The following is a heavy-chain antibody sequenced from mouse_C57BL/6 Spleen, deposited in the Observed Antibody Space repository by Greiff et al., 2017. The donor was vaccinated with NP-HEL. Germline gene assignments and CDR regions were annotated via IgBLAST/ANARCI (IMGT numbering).Heavy chain of an antibody. CDR3: ARSITTVVARFHFDY. CDR2: INPNYGTP. J-gene: IGHJ2*01. D-gene: IGHD1-1*01. CDR1: GYSFTDYN. V-gene: IGHV1-39*01. Sequence: EVQLKESGPELVKPGASVKISCKASGYSFTDYNMNWVKPSNGKSLEWIGVINPNYGTPSYNQKFKGKATLTVDQSSSTAYMQLNSLTSEDSAVYYCARSITTVVARFHFDYWGQGTTLTVSS.